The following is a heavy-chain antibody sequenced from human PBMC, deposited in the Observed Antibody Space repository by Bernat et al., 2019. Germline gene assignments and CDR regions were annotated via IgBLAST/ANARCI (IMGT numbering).Heavy chain of an antibody. Sequence: QVQLVESGGGVVQPGRSLRLSCVASGFTFSNYSMHWVRQAPGKGLEWVTFISYDGSIKYYADSVKGRFTISRDNSKNRLYLQMHSLKTDDTAVYYSVMGAGKGPDYSYYSGMDVWGQGTTVTVSS. CDR2: ISYDGSIK. V-gene: IGHV3-30-3*01. J-gene: IGHJ6*02. D-gene: IGHD4/OR15-4a*01. CDR3: VMGAGKGPDYSYYSGMDV. CDR1: GFTFSNYS.